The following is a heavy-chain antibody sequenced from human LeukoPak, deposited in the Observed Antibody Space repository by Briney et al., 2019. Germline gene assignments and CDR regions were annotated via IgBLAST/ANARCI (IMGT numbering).Heavy chain of an antibody. Sequence: PSETLSLTCTVSGYSISSGYYWGWIRQPPGKGLEWIGSIYHSGSTYYNPSLKSRVTISVDTSKNQFSLKLSSVTAADTAVHYCARVGFLEWLLYFDYWGQGTLVTVSS. CDR1: GYSISSGYY. CDR3: ARVGFLEWLLYFDY. J-gene: IGHJ4*02. D-gene: IGHD3-3*02. V-gene: IGHV4-38-2*02. CDR2: IYHSGST.